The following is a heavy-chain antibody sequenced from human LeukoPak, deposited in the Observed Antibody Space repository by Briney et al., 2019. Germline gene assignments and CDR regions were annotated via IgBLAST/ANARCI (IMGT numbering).Heavy chain of an antibody. CDR3: ARLRGTGWSSGWKFDY. D-gene: IGHD6-19*01. V-gene: IGHV4-4*02. J-gene: IGHJ4*02. CDR1: GGSISSSNW. Sequence: SSETLSLTCAVSGGSISSSNWWSWVRQPPGKGLEWIGEIYHSGSTNYNPSLKSRVTISVDKSKNQFSLKLSSVTAADTAVYYCARLRGTGWSSGWKFDYWGQGTLVTVSS. CDR2: IYHSGST.